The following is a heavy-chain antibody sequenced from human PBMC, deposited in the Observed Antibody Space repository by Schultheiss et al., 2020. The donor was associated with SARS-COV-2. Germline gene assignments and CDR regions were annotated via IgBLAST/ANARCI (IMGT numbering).Heavy chain of an antibody. V-gene: IGHV4-34*01. Sequence: GSLRLSCAVYGGSFSGYYWSWIRQPPGKGLEWIGEINHSGSTNYNPSLKSRVTISVDTSKNQFSLKLSSVTAADTAVYYCARGTEWELSYFDYWGQGTLVTVSS. CDR3: ARGTEWELSYFDY. D-gene: IGHD1-26*01. J-gene: IGHJ4*02. CDR1: GGSFSGYY. CDR2: INHSGST.